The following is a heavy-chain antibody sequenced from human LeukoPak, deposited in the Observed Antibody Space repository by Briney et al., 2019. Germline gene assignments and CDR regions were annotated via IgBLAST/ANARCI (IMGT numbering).Heavy chain of an antibody. J-gene: IGHJ4*02. CDR2: IIPIFGTA. CDR3: ARDLTYSGRTFEGDY. D-gene: IGHD5-12*01. V-gene: IGHV1-69*13. Sequence: GASVKVSCKASGGTFSSYAISWVRQAPGQGLEWMGGIIPIFGTANYAQKFQGRVTITADESTSTAYMELSSLRSEDTAVYYCARDLTYSGRTFEGDYWGQGTLVTVSS. CDR1: GGTFSSYA.